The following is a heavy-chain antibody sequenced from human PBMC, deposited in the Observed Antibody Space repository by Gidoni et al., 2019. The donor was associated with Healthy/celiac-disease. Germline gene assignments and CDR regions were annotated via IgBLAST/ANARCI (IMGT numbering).Heavy chain of an antibody. V-gene: IGHV2-70*04. CDR2: TDRDDDK. J-gene: IGHJ4*02. CDR1: GFSLSTSGMR. CDR3: ARMFSWSFDY. Sequence: QDTLKESGPALLKPTQTLTLTCTFSGFSLSTSGMRVSWIRQPPGKALECLARTDRDDDKFYSTSLKTRLTISKDTSKNQVVLTWTNMDPVDTATYYCARMFSWSFDYWGQGTLVTVSP. D-gene: IGHD6-13*01.